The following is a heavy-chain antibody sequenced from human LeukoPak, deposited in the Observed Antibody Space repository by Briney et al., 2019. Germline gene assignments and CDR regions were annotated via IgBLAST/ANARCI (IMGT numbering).Heavy chain of an antibody. CDR2: ISYDGSNK. CDR3: ARDPSGSYTEFFDY. Sequence: GRSLRLSCAASGFTFSSYAMHWVRQAPGKGLEWVAVISYDGSNKYYADSVKGRFTISRDNSKNTLYLQMNSLRAEDTAVYYRARDPSGSYTEFFDYWGQGTLVTVSS. J-gene: IGHJ4*02. CDR1: GFTFSSYA. D-gene: IGHD1-26*01. V-gene: IGHV3-30-3*01.